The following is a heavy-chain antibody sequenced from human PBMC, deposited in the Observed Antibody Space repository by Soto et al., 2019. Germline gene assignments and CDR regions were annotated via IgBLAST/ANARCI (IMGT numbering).Heavy chain of an antibody. J-gene: IGHJ3*02. CDR2: VYNNGGT. CDR1: GGSISSDY. D-gene: IGHD2-21*02. CDR3: ARDGGWTWGGGDFDDAFDI. V-gene: IGHV4-59*01. Sequence: SETLSLTCTFSGGSISSDYWSWIGQPPGNGLEWVGYVYNNGGTKYNPSLKSRVTISVDTSNNQFSLKLTSVTAEDTAVYYCARDGGWTWGGGDFDDAFDIWGQGTMVTVSS.